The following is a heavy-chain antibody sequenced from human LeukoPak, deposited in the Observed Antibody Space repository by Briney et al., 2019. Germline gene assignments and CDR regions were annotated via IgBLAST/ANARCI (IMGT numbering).Heavy chain of an antibody. CDR3: ARGPSGYHNT. D-gene: IGHD5-12*01. CDR1: GFTFSGSA. J-gene: IGHJ4*02. V-gene: IGHV3-73*01. CDR2: IRSKANSYAT. Sequence: PGGSLGLSCAASGFTFSGSAMHWVRQASGKGLEWVGRIRSKANSYATAYAASVKGRFTISRDDSKNTLYLQMNSLRAEDTAVYYCARGPSGYHNTGGQGTLVTVSS.